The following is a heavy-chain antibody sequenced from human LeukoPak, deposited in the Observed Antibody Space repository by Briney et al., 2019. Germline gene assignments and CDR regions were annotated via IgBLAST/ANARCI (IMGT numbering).Heavy chain of an antibody. J-gene: IGHJ5*02. Sequence: PSETLSLTCTVSGGSISSGDYYWSWIRQPPGKGLEWIGYIYYSGSTYYNPSLKSRVTISVDTSKNQFSLKLSSVTAADTAVYYCARDRGSNGGFDPWGQGTLVTVSS. V-gene: IGHV4-30-4*08. CDR1: GGSISSGDYY. D-gene: IGHD6-25*01. CDR2: IYYSGST. CDR3: ARDRGSNGGFDP.